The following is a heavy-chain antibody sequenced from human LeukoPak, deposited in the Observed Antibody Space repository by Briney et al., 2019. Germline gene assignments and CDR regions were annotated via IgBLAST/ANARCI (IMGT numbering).Heavy chain of an antibody. D-gene: IGHD3-22*01. J-gene: IGHJ4*02. CDR2: IYYSGST. CDR1: VGSISTYY. V-gene: IGHV4-59*01. Sequence: SETLSLTRTVSVGSISTYYWSWIRQPPARGLEWIGYIYYSGSTNYNPSLKSRVSISVDTSKNQFSLKLSSVTAADTAVYYCARVVRMYYYDSSDSPDYFDYWGQGTLVTVSS. CDR3: ARVVRMYYYDSSDSPDYFDY.